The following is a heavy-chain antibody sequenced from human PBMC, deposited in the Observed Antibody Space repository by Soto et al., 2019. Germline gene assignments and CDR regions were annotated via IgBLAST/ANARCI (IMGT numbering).Heavy chain of an antibody. Sequence: EVQLVESGGVVVQPGGSLRLSCAASGFTFDDYTMHWVRQAPGKGLEWVSLISWDGGSTYYADSVKGRFTISTDNSKNSLYLQMNSLRTEDTALYYCAKDGGIVGATDPVDAFDIWGQGTMVTVSS. V-gene: IGHV3-43*01. D-gene: IGHD1-26*01. CDR3: AKDGGIVGATDPVDAFDI. CDR2: ISWDGGST. J-gene: IGHJ3*02. CDR1: GFTFDDYT.